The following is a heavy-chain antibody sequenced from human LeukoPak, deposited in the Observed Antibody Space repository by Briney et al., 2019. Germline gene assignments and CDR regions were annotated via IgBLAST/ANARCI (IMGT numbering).Heavy chain of an antibody. CDR3: ARASYSSSHTLFDY. Sequence: SSVKVSCKASGGTFSSYAISWVRQAPGQGLEWMGRIIPILGIANYAQKFQGRVTITADKSTSTAYMELSSLRSEDTAVYYCARASYSSSHTLFDYWGQGTLVTVSS. CDR1: GGTFSSYA. V-gene: IGHV1-69*04. D-gene: IGHD6-6*01. J-gene: IGHJ4*02. CDR2: IIPILGIA.